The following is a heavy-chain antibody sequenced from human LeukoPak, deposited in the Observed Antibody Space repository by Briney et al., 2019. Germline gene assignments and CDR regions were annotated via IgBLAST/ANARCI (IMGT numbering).Heavy chain of an antibody. J-gene: IGHJ6*02. CDR2: IKQDGSEK. CDR1: GFTFSSYW. Sequence: GGSLRLSCAASGFTFSSYWMSWVRQAPGKGLEWVANIKQDGSEKYYVDSVKGRFTISRDNAKSSLYLQMNSLRAEDTAVYYCARARGSTSPDYYYGMDVWGQGTTVTVSS. D-gene: IGHD2-2*01. CDR3: ARARGSTSPDYYYGMDV. V-gene: IGHV3-7*01.